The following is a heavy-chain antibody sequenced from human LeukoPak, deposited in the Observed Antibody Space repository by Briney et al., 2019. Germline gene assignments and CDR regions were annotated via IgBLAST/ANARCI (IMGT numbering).Heavy chain of an antibody. J-gene: IGHJ3*01. V-gene: IGHV4-31*03. CDR3: ARPLNTVHDTFDV. CDR2: IYYTGRT. Sequence: SETLSLTCTVSGGSVSSGGYFWVWIRQRPGKGLEWIGYIYYTGRTSYNPSLKSRLTIAVDTSKNQFSLKLSSVTAADTAVYYCARPLNTVHDTFDVWGQGTMVTVSS. CDR1: GGSVSSGGYF. D-gene: IGHD4-11*01.